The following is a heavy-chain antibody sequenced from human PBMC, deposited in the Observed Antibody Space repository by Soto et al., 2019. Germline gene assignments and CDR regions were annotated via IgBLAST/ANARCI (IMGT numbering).Heavy chain of an antibody. CDR2: ISGGGDGT. V-gene: IGHV3-23*01. CDR3: AKKGLGTLTTYCNSGDCHYDFDI. D-gene: IGHD2-21*02. Sequence: EVQLLESGGGLVQPGGSLRLSCAASGFTFSNYAMTWVRQAPGKGLEWVSTISGGGDGTFYADSVKGRFTISRDNSRNTVYLQMNCLRAEDTAVYYCAKKGLGTLTTYCNSGDCHYDFDIWGQGTMVTVSS. CDR1: GFTFSNYA. J-gene: IGHJ3*02.